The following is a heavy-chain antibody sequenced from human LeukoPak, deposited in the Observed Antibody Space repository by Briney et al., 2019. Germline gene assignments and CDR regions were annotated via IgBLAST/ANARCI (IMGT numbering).Heavy chain of an antibody. V-gene: IGHV4-34*01. J-gene: IGHJ6*03. Sequence: SKTLSLTCAVYGGSFSGYYWSWIRQPPGKGLEWIGEINHSGSTNYNPSLKSRVTISVDTSKNQFSLKLSSVTAADTAVYYCASIAARRYYYYYYMDVWGKGTTVTVSS. CDR3: ASIAARRYYYYYYMDV. D-gene: IGHD6-6*01. CDR1: GGSFSGYY. CDR2: INHSGST.